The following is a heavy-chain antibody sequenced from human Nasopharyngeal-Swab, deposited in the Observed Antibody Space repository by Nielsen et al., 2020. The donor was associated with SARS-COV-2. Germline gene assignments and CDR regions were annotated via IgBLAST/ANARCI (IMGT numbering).Heavy chain of an antibody. D-gene: IGHD3-9*01. CDR2: IYYSGST. CDR3: ARAGTYYDILTGYGFGYYFDY. V-gene: IGHV4-39*01. J-gene: IGHJ4*02. CDR1: GGSISSSSYY. Sequence: SETLSLTCTVSGGSISSSSYYWGWIRQPPGKGLEWIGSIYYSGSTYYNPSLKSRVTISVDTSKNQFSLKLSSVTAADTAVYYCARAGTYYDILTGYGFGYYFDYWGQGTLVTASS.